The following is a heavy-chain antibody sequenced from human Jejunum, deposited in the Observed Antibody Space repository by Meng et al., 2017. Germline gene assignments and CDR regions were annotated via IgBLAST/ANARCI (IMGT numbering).Heavy chain of an antibody. CDR1: GFTFSSYA. D-gene: IGHD3-10*01. V-gene: IGHV3-30*01. J-gene: IGHJ5*01. CDR3: AKNWEVLNAYGKLDS. Sequence: GESLKISCAASGFTFSSYAMYWVRQAPGKGLEWVSVISFDGSNKYYADSVRGRFTISRDNSKNALYLQMNSLRAEDTAVYYCAKNWEVLNAYGKLDSWGQGTLVTVSS. CDR2: ISFDGSNK.